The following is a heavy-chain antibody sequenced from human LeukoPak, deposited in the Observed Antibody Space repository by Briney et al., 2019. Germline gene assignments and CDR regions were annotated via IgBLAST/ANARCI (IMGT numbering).Heavy chain of an antibody. Sequence: GASVKVSCKASGYTFTSHHINWVRQAPGQGLEWMGWISAYNGNTNYAQKLQGRVTMTTDTSTSTAYMELRSLRSDDTAVYYCARDLYCSGGSCYRLFDYWGQRTLVTVSS. D-gene: IGHD2-15*01. CDR2: ISAYNGNT. J-gene: IGHJ4*02. CDR1: GYTFTSHH. CDR3: ARDLYCSGGSCYRLFDY. V-gene: IGHV1-18*01.